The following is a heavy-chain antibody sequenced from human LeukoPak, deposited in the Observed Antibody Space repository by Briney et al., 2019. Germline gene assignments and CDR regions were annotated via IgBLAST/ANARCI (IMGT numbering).Heavy chain of an antibody. CDR1: GFTFSSYG. J-gene: IGHJ4*02. D-gene: IGHD3-10*01. CDR2: IRHDGGNK. CDR3: ARDATPIWFGELLHFDY. Sequence: GGSLRLSCAASGFTFSSYGMHWVRQAPGKGLEWVAFIRHDGGNKYSPDSVKGRFTISRDNAKNSLYLQMNSLRAEDTAVYYCARDATPIWFGELLHFDYWGQGTLVTVSS. V-gene: IGHV3-30*02.